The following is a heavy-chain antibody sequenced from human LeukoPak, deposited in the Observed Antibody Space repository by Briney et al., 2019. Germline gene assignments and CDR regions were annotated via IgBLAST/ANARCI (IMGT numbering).Heavy chain of an antibody. Sequence: GGSLRLSCAASGFTFSSYGMHWVRQAPGKGLEWVAVISYDGSNKYYADSVKGRFTISRDNSKNTLYLQMNSLRVEDTAVYYCAKSPCSGGSCYSYYGMDVWGQGTTVTVSS. CDR1: GFTFSSYG. V-gene: IGHV3-30*18. J-gene: IGHJ6*02. D-gene: IGHD2-15*01. CDR2: ISYDGSNK. CDR3: AKSPCSGGSCYSYYGMDV.